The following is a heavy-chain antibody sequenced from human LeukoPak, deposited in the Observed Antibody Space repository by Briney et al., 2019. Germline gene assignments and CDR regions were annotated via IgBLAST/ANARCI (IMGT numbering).Heavy chain of an antibody. CDR3: ARSVRSIAARPLSWFDP. D-gene: IGHD6-6*01. V-gene: IGHV4-34*01. Sequence: SETLSLTCAVYGGSFSDYYWSWIRQPPGKGLEWIGEINHSGSTNYNPSLKSRVTISVDTSKNQFSLKLSSVTAADTAVNYCARSVRSIAARPLSWFDPWGQGTLVTVSS. CDR1: GGSFSDYY. J-gene: IGHJ5*02. CDR2: INHSGST.